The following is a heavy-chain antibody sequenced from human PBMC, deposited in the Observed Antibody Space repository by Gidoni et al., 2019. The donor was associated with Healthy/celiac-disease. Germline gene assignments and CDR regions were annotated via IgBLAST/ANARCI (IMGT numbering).Heavy chain of an antibody. D-gene: IGHD1-26*01. V-gene: IGHV3-73*02. CDR3: TRHREIVGATLDYYYYGMDG. J-gene: IGHJ6*02. CDR1: GFTFSGSA. CDR2: MRRKDNSDAT. Sequence: EVQLVESGGGLVQPGGSLKLSCASSGFTFSGSALHWVRQASGKGLEWVGRMRRKDNSDATAYAASVKGRCTIAREDSKNTAYLQMNSLKTEDTAVYYCTRHREIVGATLDYYYYGMDGWGQGTTVTVSS.